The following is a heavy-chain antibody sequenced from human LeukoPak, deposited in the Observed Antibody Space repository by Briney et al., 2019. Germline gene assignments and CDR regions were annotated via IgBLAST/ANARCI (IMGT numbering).Heavy chain of an antibody. CDR1: GFTFSSYG. V-gene: IGHV3-23*01. Sequence: GGSLRLSCAASGFTFSSYGMSWVRQAPGKGLEWVSAISGSGGSTYYADSVKGRFTISRDNAKNSLYLQMNSLRAEDTAVYYCASYTAGSKYYYYYYMDVWGKGTTVTVSS. D-gene: IGHD3-10*01. J-gene: IGHJ6*03. CDR3: ASYTAGSKYYYYYYMDV. CDR2: ISGSGGST.